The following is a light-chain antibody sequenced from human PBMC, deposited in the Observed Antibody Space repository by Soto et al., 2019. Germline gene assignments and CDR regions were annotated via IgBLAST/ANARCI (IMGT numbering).Light chain of an antibody. Sequence: EIAMTQSPATLSVSPGERATLSCRASQSVASNVAWYQHKPGQAPRLLISGASTRATGVPARFSGSGSGTEFTLTISSLQSEDFALYYCQQYSNWPPYSFGQGTRLEI. J-gene: IGKJ2*01. V-gene: IGKV3-15*01. CDR1: QSVASN. CDR2: GAS. CDR3: QQYSNWPPYS.